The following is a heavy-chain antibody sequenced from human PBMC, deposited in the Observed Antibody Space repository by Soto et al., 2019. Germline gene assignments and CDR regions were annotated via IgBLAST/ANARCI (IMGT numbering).Heavy chain of an antibody. CDR2: IIP. V-gene: IGHV1-69*01. Sequence: QVQLVQSGAEMKKPGSSVKVSCKASGGTFSSYAINWVRQAPGQGLEWMGGIIPAQKFRGRVTITADESTSTSYMDLSSLTSDDTAIYYWARRASAGDFDFWGQGTLVTVSS. CDR1: GGTFSSYA. J-gene: IGHJ4*02. CDR3: ARRASAGDFDF.